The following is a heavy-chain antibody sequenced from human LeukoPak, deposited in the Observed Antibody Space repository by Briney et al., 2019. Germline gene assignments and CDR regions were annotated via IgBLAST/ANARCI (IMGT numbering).Heavy chain of an antibody. CDR3: ARAPIVVVPATTVPDAFDI. V-gene: IGHV4-59*01. D-gene: IGHD2-2*01. Sequence: SETLSLTCTVSGGSISSYYWSWIRQPPGKGLEWIGYIYSSGSTNYNPSLKSRVTISVDTSKNQFSLKLSSVTAADTAVYYCARAPIVVVPATTVPDAFDIWGQGTMVTVSS. CDR1: GGSISSYY. CDR2: IYSSGST. J-gene: IGHJ3*02.